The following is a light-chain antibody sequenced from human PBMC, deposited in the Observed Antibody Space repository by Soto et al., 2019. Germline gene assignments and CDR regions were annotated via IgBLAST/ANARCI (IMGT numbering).Light chain of an antibody. CDR2: DVS. Sequence: QSVLTQPASVSGSPGPSITISCTGTSSDVGGTYSHVSWYQHHPGKVPKLMIFDVSNRPSGVSNRFSRSKSGNTASLTISWLQAEDEADYYCSSYRSSSTLVFGGGTKVTVL. CDR1: SSDVGGTYSH. CDR3: SSYRSSSTLV. J-gene: IGLJ2*01. V-gene: IGLV2-14*03.